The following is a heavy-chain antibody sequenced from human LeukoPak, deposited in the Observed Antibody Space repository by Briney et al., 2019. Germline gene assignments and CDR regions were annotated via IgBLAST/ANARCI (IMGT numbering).Heavy chain of an antibody. CDR2: INPNSGGT. V-gene: IGHV1-2*02. Sequence: ASVKVSCKASGYTFTGYYMHWVRQAPGHGLEWMGWINPNSGGTNYAQKFQGRVSMTRDTSISTAYMQVSRLRSDDTAVYYCARSPHILTGENFDYWGQGTLLTVSS. J-gene: IGHJ4*02. D-gene: IGHD3-9*01. CDR1: GYTFTGYY. CDR3: ARSPHILTGENFDY.